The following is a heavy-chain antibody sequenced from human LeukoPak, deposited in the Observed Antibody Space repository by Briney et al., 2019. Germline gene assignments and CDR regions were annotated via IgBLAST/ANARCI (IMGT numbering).Heavy chain of an antibody. CDR2: IYYSGTT. CDR1: GGSITRTNYY. Sequence: SETLSLTCTVSGGSITRTNYYWGWIRQYPGKGLEWIGSIYYSGTTYRNPSLKTRVTISVDTSKNQFSLKLNSVTAADTAVYYCARYAVEYSGTYFDSWGQGSLVTVSS. V-gene: IGHV4-39*01. CDR3: ARYAVEYSGTYFDS. D-gene: IGHD1-26*01. J-gene: IGHJ4*02.